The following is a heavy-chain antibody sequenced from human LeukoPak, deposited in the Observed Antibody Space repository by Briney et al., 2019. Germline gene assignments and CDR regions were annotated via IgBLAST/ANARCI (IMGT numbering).Heavy chain of an antibody. CDR1: GGTFSSYA. V-gene: IGHV1-69*04. CDR2: IIPILGIA. Sequence: ASVKVSCKASGGTFSSYAISWVRQATGQGLEWMGKIIPILGIANYAQKFQGRVTITADKSTSTAYMELSSLRSEDTAVYYCARDSSVRYQLLPFDYWGQGTLVTVSS. D-gene: IGHD2-2*01. J-gene: IGHJ4*02. CDR3: ARDSSVRYQLLPFDY.